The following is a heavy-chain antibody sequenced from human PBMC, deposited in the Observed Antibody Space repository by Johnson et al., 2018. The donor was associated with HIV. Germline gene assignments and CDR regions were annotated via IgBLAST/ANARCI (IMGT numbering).Heavy chain of an antibody. V-gene: IGHV3-23*04. CDR2: IICSGGST. D-gene: IGHD6-6*01. Sequence: VQLVESGGGVVRPGGSLRLSCAASGFTFSSYAMSWVRQAPGTGLEWVSAIICSGGSTYYADSAKGRFTISRDNSKTTLYLQLNSRGGEDTSVYYCARDNVFIGARIERAVDIWGQGTRGTVSS. CDR1: GFTFSSYA. CDR3: ARDNVFIGARIERAVDI. J-gene: IGHJ3*02.